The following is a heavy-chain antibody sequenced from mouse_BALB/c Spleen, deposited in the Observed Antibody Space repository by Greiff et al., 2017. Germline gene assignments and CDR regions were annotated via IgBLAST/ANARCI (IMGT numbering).Heavy chain of an antibody. CDR1: GYSITSGYY. V-gene: IGHV3-6*02. J-gene: IGHJ4*01. Sequence: ESGPGLVKPSQSLSLTCSVTGYSITSGYYWNWIRQFPGNKLEWMGYISYDGSNNYNPSLKNRISITRDTSKNQFFLKLNSVTTEDTATYYCARAYYGNMDYWGQGTSVTVSS. CDR3: ARAYYGNMDY. CDR2: ISYDGSN. D-gene: IGHD2-10*01.